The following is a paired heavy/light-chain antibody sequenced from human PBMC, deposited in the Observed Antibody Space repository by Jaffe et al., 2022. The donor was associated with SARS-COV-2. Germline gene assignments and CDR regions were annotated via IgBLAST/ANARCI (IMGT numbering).Light chain of an antibody. V-gene: IGKV3-20*01. CDR1: QSVSSSY. J-gene: IGKJ1*01. CDR2: GAS. Sequence: ETVLTQSPGTLSLSPGERATLSCRASQSVSSSYLAWYQQKPGQAPRLLIYGASSRATGIPDRFSGSGSGTDFTLTISRLEPEDFAVYYCQQYGGSLGTFGQGTKLEIK. CDR3: QQYGGSLGT.
Heavy chain of an antibody. CDR2: IYPSDSDT. J-gene: IGHJ4*02. CDR1: GYNFATYW. CDR3: ARLYGSYYGY. V-gene: IGHV5-51*01. D-gene: IGHD1-26*01. Sequence: EVQLVQSGAEVKKPGESLRISCKGSGYNFATYWIGWVRQMPGKGLEWMGIIYPSDSDTRYSPSFQGQVTISADKSINTAYLQWISLKASDTAMYYCARLYGSYYGYWGQGTLVTVSS.